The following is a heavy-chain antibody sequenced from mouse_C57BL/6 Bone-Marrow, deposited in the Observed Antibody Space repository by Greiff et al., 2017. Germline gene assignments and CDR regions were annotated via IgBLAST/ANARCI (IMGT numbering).Heavy chain of an antibody. CDR3: ARILLLWLRRGMYYGYFDY. V-gene: IGHV14-3*01. D-gene: IGHD2-2*01. CDR1: GFNIKNTY. Sequence: EVQLQESVAELVRPGASVKLSCTASGFNIKNTYMHWVKQRPEQGLEWIGRIDPANGNTKYAPKFQGKATITADTSSNPAYLQLSSLTSEDTAIYYCARILLLWLRRGMYYGYFDYWGQGTTLTVSS. J-gene: IGHJ2*01. CDR2: IDPANGNT.